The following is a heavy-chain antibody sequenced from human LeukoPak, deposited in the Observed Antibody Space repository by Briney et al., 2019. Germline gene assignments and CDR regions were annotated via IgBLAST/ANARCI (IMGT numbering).Heavy chain of an antibody. CDR2: IYAGDSYT. V-gene: IGHV5-51*01. D-gene: IGHD3-16*02. Sequence: GESLKISCKGSGDIFTSYWIGWVRPMPGKGLEWMGTIYAGDSYTRDSPSSQGKVTISAAKSTSTDSLQWSSLKASYTATYYCARHGGSYYAYVWGSYHTLDYWGQGTLVTVSS. CDR3: ARHGGSYYAYVWGSYHTLDY. J-gene: IGHJ4*02. CDR1: GDIFTSYW.